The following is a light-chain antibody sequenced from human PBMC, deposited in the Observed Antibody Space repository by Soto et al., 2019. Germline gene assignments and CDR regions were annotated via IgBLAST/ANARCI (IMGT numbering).Light chain of an antibody. CDR1: SSNIGAGYD. V-gene: IGLV1-40*01. CDR2: GNS. J-gene: IGLJ2*01. CDR3: QSYDSSLSGSNVV. Sequence: QSVLTQPPSVSGAPGQRVTISCTGSSSNIGAGYDVHWYQQLPGTAPKRLIYGNSNRPSGVPDRFSGSKSGTSASLAITGLQAEDEADYYCQSYDSSLSGSNVVFGGGTQLTVL.